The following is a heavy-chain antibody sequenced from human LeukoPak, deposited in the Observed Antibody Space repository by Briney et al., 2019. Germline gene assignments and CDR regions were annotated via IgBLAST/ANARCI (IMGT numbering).Heavy chain of an antibody. CDR1: GGSVSGYY. D-gene: IGHD6-6*01. CDR3: ARDREYSSSGLVWFDP. V-gene: IGHV4-59*02. CDR2: IYYSGST. Sequence: SSETLSLTCTVSGGSVSGYYWSWIRQPPGKGLEWIGYIYYSGSTNYNPSLKSRVTISVDTSENQFSLKLTSVTAADTAVYYCARDREYSSSGLVWFDPWGHGILVTVSS. J-gene: IGHJ5*02.